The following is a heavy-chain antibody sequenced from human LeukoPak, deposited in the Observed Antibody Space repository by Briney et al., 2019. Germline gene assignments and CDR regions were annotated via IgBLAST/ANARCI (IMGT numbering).Heavy chain of an antibody. CDR1: GDSISSGDYY. Sequence: PSETLSLTCTVSGDSISSGDYYWSWIRQSAGKGLEWIGRIHTSGSTNYNPSLKSRVTMSGDTSKNQVSLKLSSVSAADTAVYYCARGRYYYDSSGYDAFDIWGQGTMVTVSS. D-gene: IGHD3-22*01. CDR2: IHTSGST. CDR3: ARGRYYYDSSGYDAFDI. V-gene: IGHV4-61*02. J-gene: IGHJ3*02.